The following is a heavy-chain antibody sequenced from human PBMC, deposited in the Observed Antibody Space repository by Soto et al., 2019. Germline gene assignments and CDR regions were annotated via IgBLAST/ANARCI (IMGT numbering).Heavy chain of an antibody. CDR2: ISSRGGII. CDR3: ARDLGYYDSSGYFDY. CDR1: GFIFSDYY. J-gene: IGHJ4*02. D-gene: IGHD3-22*01. Sequence: GGSLRLSCAVSGFIFSDYYMSWIRQAPGKGLEWVSYISSRGGIIYYADSVKGRFTISRDNAKNSLYLQMNSLRAEDTAVYYCARDLGYYDSSGYFDYWGQGTLVTVSS. V-gene: IGHV3-11*01.